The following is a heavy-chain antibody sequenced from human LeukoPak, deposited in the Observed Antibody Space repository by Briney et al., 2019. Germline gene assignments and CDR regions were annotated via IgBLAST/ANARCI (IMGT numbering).Heavy chain of an antibody. Sequence: PSETLSLTCTVSGASMSSFYWSWIRQSPGKGLEWIGYIYSSGSTNYNPSLKSRVTISVDTSKSQFSLKLSSVTAADTAVYFCSREGRWLQLGFDYWGRGTLVTVSS. CDR2: IYSSGST. CDR1: GASMSSFY. J-gene: IGHJ4*02. V-gene: IGHV4-59*01. CDR3: SREGRWLQLGFDY. D-gene: IGHD5-24*01.